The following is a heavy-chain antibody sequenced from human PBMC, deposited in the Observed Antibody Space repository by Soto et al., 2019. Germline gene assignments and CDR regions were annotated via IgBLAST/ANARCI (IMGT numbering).Heavy chain of an antibody. CDR1: GFTFSSYW. D-gene: IGHD5-12*01. J-gene: IGHJ6*02. V-gene: IGHV3-7*03. Sequence: GGSLRLSCAASGFTFSSYWMSWVRQAPGKGLEWVANIKQDGSEKYYVDSVKGRFTISRDNAKNSLYLQMNSLRAEDTAVYYCAREVATPTYYYYYYGMDVWGQGTTVTVSS. CDR3: AREVATPTYYYYYYGMDV. CDR2: IKQDGSEK.